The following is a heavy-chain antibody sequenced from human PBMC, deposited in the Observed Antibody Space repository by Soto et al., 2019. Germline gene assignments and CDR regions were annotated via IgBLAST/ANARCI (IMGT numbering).Heavy chain of an antibody. V-gene: IGHV4-30-2*01. J-gene: IGHJ5*02. D-gene: IGHD3-22*01. CDR3: ARGVNTFDGRGSSWFDP. Sequence: TPDTFSLTCTVSGVFINSGGYSWTLIRQPPGKGLEWIGFIYHTGTTYYNPSLKSRVTISVDRSKNQFSLKLNSVTAADTAVYYCARGVNTFDGRGSSWFDPWGQGALVAVSS. CDR2: IYHTGTT. CDR1: GVFINSGGYS.